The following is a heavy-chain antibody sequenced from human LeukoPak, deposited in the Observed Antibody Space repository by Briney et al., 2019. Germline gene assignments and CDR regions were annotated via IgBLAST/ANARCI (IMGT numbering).Heavy chain of an antibody. D-gene: IGHD3-22*01. J-gene: IGHJ4*02. Sequence: GGSLRLSCAASGFTFSSYAMSWVRQAPGKGLEWVSGISGSGGRTHYADSVKGRFTISRDNAKNILYLQMNSLRVEDTAVYYCARDFSGYDDYWGQGTLVTVSS. CDR2: ISGSGGRT. V-gene: IGHV3-23*01. CDR3: ARDFSGYDDY. CDR1: GFTFSSYA.